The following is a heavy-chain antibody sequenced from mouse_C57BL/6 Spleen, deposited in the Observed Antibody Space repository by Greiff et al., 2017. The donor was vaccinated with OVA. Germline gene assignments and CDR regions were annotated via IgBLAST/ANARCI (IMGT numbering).Heavy chain of an antibody. CDR3: ARGFLLYYFDY. Sequence: VQLQESGPELVKPGASVKISCKASGYAFSSSWMNWVKQRPGKGLEWIGRIYPGDGDTNYNGKFKGKATLTADKSSSTAYMQLSSLTSEDSAVYFCARGFLLYYFDYWGQGTTLTASS. CDR1: GYAFSSSW. D-gene: IGHD3-1*01. CDR2: IYPGDGDT. J-gene: IGHJ2*01. V-gene: IGHV1-82*01.